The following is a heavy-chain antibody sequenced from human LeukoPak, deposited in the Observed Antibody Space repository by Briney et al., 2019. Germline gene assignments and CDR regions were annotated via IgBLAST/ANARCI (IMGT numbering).Heavy chain of an antibody. V-gene: IGHV1-18*01. Sequence: ASVKVSCKASGYTFITYDISWVRQAPGQGLEWMGWISTSDGNTNLAQKLQGRVTMTTETSTSTAHMELRSLRPDDTAVYYCARGGYSSGYHYWGQGTLVTVSS. J-gene: IGHJ4*02. CDR1: GYTFITYD. CDR2: ISTSDGNT. CDR3: ARGGYSSGYHY. D-gene: IGHD6-19*01.